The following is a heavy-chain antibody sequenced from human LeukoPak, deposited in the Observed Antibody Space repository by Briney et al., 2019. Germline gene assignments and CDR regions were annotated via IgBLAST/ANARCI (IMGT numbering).Heavy chain of an antibody. D-gene: IGHD2-15*01. Sequence: SETLSLTCTVSGGSISSSSYYWGWIRQPPGKGLEWIGSIYYSGCTYYNPSLKSRVTISVDTSKNQFSLKLSSVTAADTAVYYCARLRYCSGGSCYSDYWGQGTLVTVSS. V-gene: IGHV4-39*01. J-gene: IGHJ4*02. CDR3: ARLRYCSGGSCYSDY. CDR1: GGSISSSSYY. CDR2: IYYSGCT.